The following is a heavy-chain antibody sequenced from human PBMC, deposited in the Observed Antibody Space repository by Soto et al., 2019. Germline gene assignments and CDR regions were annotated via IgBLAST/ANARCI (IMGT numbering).Heavy chain of an antibody. D-gene: IGHD6-13*01. CDR1: GFAFSTYT. V-gene: IGHV3-23*01. CDR2: ISGSGGSS. Sequence: GSLRLSCAAAGFAFSTYTMTWVRQAPGKGLEWVSVISGSGGSSYYAASVKGRFTISRDNSKNTLFLQMNGLRAEDTAVYYCAKVTKRAAAGRYEYYKYGMDVWGQGTTVTVSS. CDR3: AKVTKRAAAGRYEYYKYGMDV. J-gene: IGHJ6*02.